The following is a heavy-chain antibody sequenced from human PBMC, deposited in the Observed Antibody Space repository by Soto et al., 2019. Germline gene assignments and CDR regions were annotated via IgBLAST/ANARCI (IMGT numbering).Heavy chain of an antibody. CDR2: ISYDGSNK. V-gene: IGHV3-30-3*01. CDR1: GFTFSSYA. CDR3: AREDNIVVIWNFDF. Sequence: QVQLVESGGGVVQPGRSLRLSCAASGFTFSSYAMHWVRQAPGKGLEWVAVISYDGSNKYYADSVKGRFTISRDNSKSTLYLQMNSLRAEDTAVYYCAREDNIVVIWNFDFWGQGTLVTVSS. D-gene: IGHD3-22*01. J-gene: IGHJ4*02.